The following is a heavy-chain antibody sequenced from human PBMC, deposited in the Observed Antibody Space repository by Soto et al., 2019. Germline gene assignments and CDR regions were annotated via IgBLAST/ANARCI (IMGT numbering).Heavy chain of an antibody. CDR2: IYYSGST. D-gene: IGHD4-17*01. V-gene: IGHV4-39*01. CDR3: ARGYGDHYYYYYYYMDV. J-gene: IGHJ6*03. CDR1: GGSISSSSYY. Sequence: SETLSLTCTVSGGSISSSSYYWGWIRQPPGKGLEWIGSIYYSGSTYYNPSLKSRVTISIDTSKNQFSLKLSSVTAADTAVYYCARGYGDHYYYYYYYMDVWGKGTTVTVSS.